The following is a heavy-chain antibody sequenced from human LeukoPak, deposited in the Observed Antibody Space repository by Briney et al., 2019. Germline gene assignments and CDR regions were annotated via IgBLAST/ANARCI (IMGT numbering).Heavy chain of an antibody. V-gene: IGHV3-23*01. D-gene: IGHD3-10*01. CDR1: GFTFSSYA. Sequence: PGGSLRLSCAASGFTFSSYAMSWVRQAPARGLEWVSSLRGDGETFYGDSVKGRFTLSRDESRNTVYLQMNNLRVEDTAAYFCAKASWVPSADAVLWGQGTVVTVSS. J-gene: IGHJ4*02. CDR3: AKASWVPSADAVL. CDR2: LRGDGET.